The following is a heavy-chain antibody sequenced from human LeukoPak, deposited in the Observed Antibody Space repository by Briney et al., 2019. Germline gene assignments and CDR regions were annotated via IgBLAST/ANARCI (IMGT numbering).Heavy chain of an antibody. CDR2: IRYDGSNK. CDR1: GFTFNSYG. Sequence: GGSLRLSCAASGFTFNSYGMHWVRQAPGKGLEWVAFIRYDGSNKYYADSVKGRFTISRDNSKNTLYLQMNSLRAEDTAVYYCARGDSGAEADYNWFDPWGQGTLVTVSS. D-gene: IGHD3-10*01. J-gene: IGHJ5*02. CDR3: ARGDSGAEADYNWFDP. V-gene: IGHV3-30*02.